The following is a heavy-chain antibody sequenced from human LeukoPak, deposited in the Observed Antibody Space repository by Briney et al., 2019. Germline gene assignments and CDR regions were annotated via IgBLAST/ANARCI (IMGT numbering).Heavy chain of an antibody. CDR3: ARDWRAGRYYDSSGYHYRGEY. V-gene: IGHV1-2*02. CDR2: INPNSGGT. D-gene: IGHD3-22*01. CDR1: GYTFTGYY. Sequence: EASVKVSCKASGYTFTGYYMHWVRQAPGQGLEWMGWINPNSGGTNYAQKFQGRVTMTRDMSISTAYMELSRLRSDDTAVYYCARDWRAGRYYDSSGYHYRGEYWGQGTLVTVSS. J-gene: IGHJ4*02.